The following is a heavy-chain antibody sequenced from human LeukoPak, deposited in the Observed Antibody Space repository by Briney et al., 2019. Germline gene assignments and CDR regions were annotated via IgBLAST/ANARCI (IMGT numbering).Heavy chain of an antibody. V-gene: IGHV3-33*03. CDR1: GFTFSSSG. Sequence: GGSLRLSCAASGFTFSSSGMHWVRQAPGKGLEWEAVIWYDGSDKYSADSVKGRFTISRDNAKNSLYLQMNSLRAEDTAVYYCARARPSSGWYTYYFDYWGQGTLVTVSS. J-gene: IGHJ4*02. CDR2: IWYDGSDK. CDR3: ARARPSSGWYTYYFDY. D-gene: IGHD6-19*01.